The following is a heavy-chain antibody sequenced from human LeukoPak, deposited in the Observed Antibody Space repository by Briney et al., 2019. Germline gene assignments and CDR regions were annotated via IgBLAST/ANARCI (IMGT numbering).Heavy chain of an antibody. J-gene: IGHJ4*02. CDR3: ARGYKYYYDSSGYRFDY. CDR1: GGSFSGYY. Sequence: SETLSLTCAVYGGSFSGYYWSWIRQPPGKGLEWIGEINHSGSTNYNPSLKSRVTISVDTSKNQFSLKLSSVTAADTAVYYCARGYKYYYDSSGYRFDYWGQGTLVTVSS. CDR2: INHSGST. V-gene: IGHV4-34*01. D-gene: IGHD3-22*01.